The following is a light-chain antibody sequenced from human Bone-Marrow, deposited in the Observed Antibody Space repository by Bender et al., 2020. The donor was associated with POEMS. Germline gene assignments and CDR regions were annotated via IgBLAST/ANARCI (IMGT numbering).Light chain of an antibody. J-gene: IGLJ3*02. CDR1: SRDIGNYNY. CDR2: EVT. Sequence: QSALTQPPSASGSPGQSVTISCTGTSRDIGNYNYVSWYQQHPGKAPKLLIYEVTKRPSGVPDRFSGSKSGTSASLAITGLQAEDEGDYYCQSYDNSLGGWVFGGGTKLTVL. CDR3: QSYDNSLGGWV. V-gene: IGLV2-8*01.